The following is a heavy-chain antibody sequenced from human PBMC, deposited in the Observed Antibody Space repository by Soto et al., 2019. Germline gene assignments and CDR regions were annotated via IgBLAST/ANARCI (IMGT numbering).Heavy chain of an antibody. V-gene: IGHV3-30*03. J-gene: IGHJ6*02. CDR2: TTYDGGIK. D-gene: IGHD1-1*01. CDR3: AGALENPYFYYGLNV. Sequence: GGSLRLSWAASGFSFSSYVMEWVRLAPGKGLEWVAATTYDGGIKHYVDSVKGRFTISRDNSKNTLYLQMNSLRVEDTATYYCAGALENPYFYYGLNVWGQGTTVTVSS. CDR1: GFSFSSYV.